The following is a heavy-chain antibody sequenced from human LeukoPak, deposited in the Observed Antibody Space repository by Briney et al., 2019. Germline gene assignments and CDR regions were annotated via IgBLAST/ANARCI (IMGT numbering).Heavy chain of an antibody. D-gene: IGHD5-12*01. V-gene: IGHV1-2*02. CDR2: INPNSGGT. CDR3: ARAWLRPNWFDP. J-gene: IGHJ5*02. Sequence: ASVKVSCKTSGYTFTGYYMHWVRQAPGQGLEWMGWINPNSGGTNYAQKFQGRVTMTRDTSISTAYMELSRLRSDDTAVYYCARAWLRPNWFDPWGQGTLVTVSS. CDR1: GYTFTGYY.